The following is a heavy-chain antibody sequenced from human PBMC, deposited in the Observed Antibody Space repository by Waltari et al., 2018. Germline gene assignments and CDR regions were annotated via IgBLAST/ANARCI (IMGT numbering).Heavy chain of an antibody. J-gene: IGHJ4*02. CDR1: GLPFSSYG. V-gene: IGHV3-33*06. D-gene: IGHD3-16*02. Sequence: QVQLVQSGGGVVQPGRSLRLSCAASGLPFSSYGLHWVRQAPGKGLEWLAVIAYDGSKRDHAESVKGRFTISRDNSKNTLYLQMNSLRVEDTAVYYCAKDRDRWDNTYYFDYWGQGTLVTVSS. CDR3: AKDRDRWDNTYYFDY. CDR2: IAYDGSKR.